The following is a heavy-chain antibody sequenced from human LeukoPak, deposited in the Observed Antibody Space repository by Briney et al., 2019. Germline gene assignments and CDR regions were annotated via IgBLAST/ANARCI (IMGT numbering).Heavy chain of an antibody. V-gene: IGHV3-48*01. CDR1: GFTFSSYS. CDR2: ISSSSSTI. CDR3: ARGSGPYYGVY. Sequence: GGSLRLSCAASGFTFSSYSMNWVRQAPGKGLEWVSYISSSSSTIYYADSVKGRFTISRDNAKNSLCLQMNSLRAEDTAVYYCARGSGPYYGVYWGQGTLVTVSS. D-gene: IGHD1-26*01. J-gene: IGHJ4*02.